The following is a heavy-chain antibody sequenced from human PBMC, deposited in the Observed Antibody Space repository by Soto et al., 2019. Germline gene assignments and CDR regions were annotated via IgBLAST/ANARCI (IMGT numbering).Heavy chain of an antibody. J-gene: IGHJ4*02. CDR2: IYHSGST. D-gene: IGHD6-13*01. CDR3: ASSHAGAHITAAVH. CDR1: GGSISSGGYS. V-gene: IGHV4-30-2*01. Sequence: PSETLSLTCAVSGGSISSGGYSWSWIRQPPGKGLEWIGYIYHSGSTYYNPSLKSRVTISVARSKNQFSLKLSSVTAADTAVYYCASSHAGAHITAAVHWGQGTLVTVSS.